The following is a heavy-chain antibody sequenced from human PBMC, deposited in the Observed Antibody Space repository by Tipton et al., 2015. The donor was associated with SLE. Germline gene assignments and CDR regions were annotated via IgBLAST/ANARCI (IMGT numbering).Heavy chain of an antibody. CDR1: GDSFSSAGYY. CDR3: ARVSDRDSGSLDF. CDR2: IYCSGSL. V-gene: IGHV4-31*03. J-gene: IGHJ4*02. D-gene: IGHD3-10*01. Sequence: TLSLTCSVSGDSFSSAGYYWTWIRQRPGMGLEWLGYIYCSGSLAYNTALESRLDLSLDRSRNQFSLTMKSVTAADTAMYFCARVSDRDSGSLDFWGQGILVTVAS.